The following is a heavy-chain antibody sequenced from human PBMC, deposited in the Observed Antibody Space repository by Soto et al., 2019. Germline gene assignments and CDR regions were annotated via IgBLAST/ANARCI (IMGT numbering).Heavy chain of an antibody. CDR2: INHSGST. CDR3: ASYVVVPSRGNWFDP. D-gene: IGHD2-2*01. CDR1: GGSFSGYY. J-gene: IGHJ5*02. V-gene: IGHV4-34*01. Sequence: QVQLQQWGAGLLKPSETLSLTCAVYGGSFSGYYWSWIRQPPGKGLEWIGEINHSGSTNYNPSLKSRVTLSVDTSKNQFALKLSSVTAADTAVYYCASYVVVPSRGNWFDPWGQGTLVTVSS.